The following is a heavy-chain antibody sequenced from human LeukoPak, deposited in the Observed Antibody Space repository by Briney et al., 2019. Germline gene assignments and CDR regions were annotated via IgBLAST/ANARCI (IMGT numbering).Heavy chain of an antibody. D-gene: IGHD2-2*01. CDR2: IYYSGST. CDR3: ARDSVVPAVNYYYGMDV. J-gene: IGHJ6*02. Sequence: SETLSLTCTVSGGSISSGGYYWSWIRQHPGKGLEWIGYIYYSGSTHYNPSLKSRVTISVDTSKNQFSLKLSSVTAADTAVYYCARDSVVPAVNYYYGMDVWGQGTTVTVSS. CDR1: GGSISSGGYY. V-gene: IGHV4-31*03.